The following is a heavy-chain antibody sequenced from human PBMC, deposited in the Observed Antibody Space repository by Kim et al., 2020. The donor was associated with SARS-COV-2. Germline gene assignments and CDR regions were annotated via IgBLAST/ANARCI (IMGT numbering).Heavy chain of an antibody. CDR1: GYSFTSYW. V-gene: IGHV5-51*01. Sequence: GESLKISCKGSGYSFTSYWIGWVRQMPGKGLEWMGIIYPGDSDTRYSPSFQGQVTISADKSISTAYLQWSSLKASDTAMYYCARRGYSGYDFHYYFDYWGQGTLVTGSS. D-gene: IGHD5-12*01. CDR2: IYPGDSDT. CDR3: ARRGYSGYDFHYYFDY. J-gene: IGHJ4*02.